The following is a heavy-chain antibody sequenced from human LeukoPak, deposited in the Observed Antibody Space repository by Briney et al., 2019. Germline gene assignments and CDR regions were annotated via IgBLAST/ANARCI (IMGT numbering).Heavy chain of an antibody. V-gene: IGHV3-7*03. Sequence: GGSLRLSCAASGFMFSSYAMNWARQAPGKGLEWVASINHNGNVNYYVDSVKGRFTISRDNAKNSLYLQMSNLRAEDTAVYFCARGGGLDVWGQGATVTVSS. D-gene: IGHD3-16*01. CDR1: GFMFSSYA. J-gene: IGHJ6*02. CDR3: ARGGGLDV. CDR2: INHNGNVN.